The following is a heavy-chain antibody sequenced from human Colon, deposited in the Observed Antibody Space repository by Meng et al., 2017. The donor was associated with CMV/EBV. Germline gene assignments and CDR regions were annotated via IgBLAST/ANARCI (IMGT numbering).Heavy chain of an antibody. CDR2: ISGSGGST. Sequence: GGSLRLSCAASGFTFSRYWMNWVRQAPGKGLEWVSAISGSGGSTYYADSVKGRFTISRDNSKNTLYLQMNSLRAEDTAVYYCANPRSGYFWSGQRLNYYYYGMDVWGQGTTVTVSS. CDR1: GFTFSRYW. CDR3: ANPRSGYFWSGQRLNYYYYGMDV. V-gene: IGHV3-23*01. D-gene: IGHD3-3*01. J-gene: IGHJ6*02.